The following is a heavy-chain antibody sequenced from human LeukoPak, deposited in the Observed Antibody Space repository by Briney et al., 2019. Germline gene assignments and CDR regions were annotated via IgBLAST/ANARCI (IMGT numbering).Heavy chain of an antibody. CDR2: IKQDGSEK. D-gene: IGHD1-7*01. Sequence: GGSLRLSCAASGFTFSNYWMSWVRQAPGKGLEWVANIKQDGSEKYYVNSVKGRFTISRDNAKNSLYLQMNSLRAEDTAIYYCARDDDWNYEDYWGQGTLVTVSS. V-gene: IGHV3-7*01. J-gene: IGHJ4*02. CDR3: ARDDDWNYEDY. CDR1: GFTFSNYW.